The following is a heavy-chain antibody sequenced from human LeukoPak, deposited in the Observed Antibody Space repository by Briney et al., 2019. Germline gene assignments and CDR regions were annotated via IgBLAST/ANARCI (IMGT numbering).Heavy chain of an antibody. CDR2: ISWNSGSI. Sequence: GGSLRLSCAASGFTFDDYAMHWVRQAPGKGLEWVSGISWNSGSIGYADSVKGRFTISRDNAKNSLYLQMNSLRAEDTALYYCAKWLVVAATYYYYGMDVWGKGTTVTVSS. CDR3: AKWLVVAATYYYYGMDV. CDR1: GFTFDDYA. D-gene: IGHD2-15*01. J-gene: IGHJ6*04. V-gene: IGHV3-9*01.